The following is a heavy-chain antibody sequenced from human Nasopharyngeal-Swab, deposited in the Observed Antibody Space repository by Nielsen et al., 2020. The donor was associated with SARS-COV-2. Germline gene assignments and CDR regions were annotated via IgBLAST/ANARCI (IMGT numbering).Heavy chain of an antibody. Sequence: GRSLRLSCAASGLTFSSYGMHWVRQAPGKGLEWVAVISYDGSNKYYADSVKGRFTISRDNSKNTLYLQMNSLRAEDTAVYYCTTRRLWFGELLMSDYWGQGTLVTVSS. J-gene: IGHJ4*02. CDR3: TTRRLWFGELLMSDY. V-gene: IGHV3-30*03. CDR2: ISYDGSNK. CDR1: GLTFSSYG. D-gene: IGHD3-10*01.